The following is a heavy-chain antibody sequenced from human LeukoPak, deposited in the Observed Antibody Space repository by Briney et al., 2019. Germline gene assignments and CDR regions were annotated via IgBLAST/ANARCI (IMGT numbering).Heavy chain of an antibody. J-gene: IGHJ3*01. CDR2: ISGSGGRT. CDR3: ARGGNIGYNYNAFDV. CDR1: GFTFSSYA. D-gene: IGHD3-22*01. Sequence: GSLRLSCAASGFTFSSYAMSWVRQAPGKGLEWVSGISGSGGRTFYADSVKGRFTVSRDNSKNMLYLQMNSLRAEDTAVFYCARGGNIGYNYNAFDVWGQGTMVTVSS. V-gene: IGHV3-23*01.